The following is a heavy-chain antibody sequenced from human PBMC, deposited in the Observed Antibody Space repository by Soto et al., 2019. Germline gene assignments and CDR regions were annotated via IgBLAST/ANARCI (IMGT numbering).Heavy chain of an antibody. CDR3: AKGRESRSDYNWFDP. CDR1: GFTFRSYA. CDR2: ISGSGGST. J-gene: IGHJ5*02. V-gene: IGHV3-23*01. Sequence: GGSLRLSCAASGFTFRSYAMSWVRQAPGKGLEWVSAISGSGGSTYYADSVKGRFTISRDNSKNTLYLQMNSLRAEDTAVYYCAKGRESRSDYNWFDPWGQGTLVTVSS. D-gene: IGHD3-10*01.